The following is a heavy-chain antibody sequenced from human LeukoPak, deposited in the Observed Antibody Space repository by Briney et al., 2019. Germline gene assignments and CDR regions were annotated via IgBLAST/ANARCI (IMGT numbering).Heavy chain of an antibody. Sequence: SETLSLTCTVSGVSMSSSGYFWSWIRQHPGKGLEWIGYIYYSGTTSYNPSLKSRVTISVDTSKNQFSLKLSSVTAADTAVYYCARERPGRDILDLADFYFYMDVWGKGTTVTVSS. J-gene: IGHJ6*03. CDR1: GVSMSSSGYF. V-gene: IGHV4-31*03. CDR2: IYYSGTT. D-gene: IGHD2-15*01. CDR3: ARERPGRDILDLADFYFYMDV.